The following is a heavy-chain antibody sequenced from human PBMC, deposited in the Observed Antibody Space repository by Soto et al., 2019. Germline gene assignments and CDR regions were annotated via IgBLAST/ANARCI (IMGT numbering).Heavy chain of an antibody. V-gene: IGHV1-8*01. D-gene: IGHD3-3*01. CDR1: GYTFTSYD. J-gene: IGHJ5*02. CDR2: MNPNRGNT. Sequence: GASVKVSCKASGYTFTSYDINWVRQATGQGLEWMGWMNPNRGNTGYAQKFQGRVTMTRNTSISTAYMELSSLRSEDTAVYYCARVNYDFWSGNLRGFDPWGQGTLVTVSS. CDR3: ARVNYDFWSGNLRGFDP.